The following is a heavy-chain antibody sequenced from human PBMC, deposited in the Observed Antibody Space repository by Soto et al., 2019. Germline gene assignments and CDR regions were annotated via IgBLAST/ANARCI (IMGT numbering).Heavy chain of an antibody. V-gene: IGHV3-74*01. CDR2: IYFDGITT. J-gene: IGHJ4*02. CDR1: GFTFNTHW. D-gene: IGHD1-26*01. CDR3: ARGGAMGVDY. Sequence: PGGSLRLSCTASGFTFNTHWMHWVRQALGKGLVWVSRIYFDGITTNYADSVKGRLTVSRDNAKNTVYLHVNTLRDEDTAVYYCARGGAMGVDYWGQGTLVTVSS.